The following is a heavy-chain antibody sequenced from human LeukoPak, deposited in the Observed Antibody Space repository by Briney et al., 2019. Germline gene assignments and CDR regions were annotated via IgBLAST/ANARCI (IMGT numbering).Heavy chain of an antibody. CDR3: ARRATGRDYYYYGMDV. CDR1: GGSISSYY. V-gene: IGHV4-59*08. J-gene: IGHJ6*02. D-gene: IGHD1-14*01. CDR2: IYYSGST. Sequence: SETLSLTCTVSGGSISSYYWSWIRQPPGKGLEWSGYIYYSGSTNYNPSLKSRVTISVDTSKNQFSLKLSSVTAADTAVYYCARRATGRDYYYYGMDVWGQGTTVTVSS.